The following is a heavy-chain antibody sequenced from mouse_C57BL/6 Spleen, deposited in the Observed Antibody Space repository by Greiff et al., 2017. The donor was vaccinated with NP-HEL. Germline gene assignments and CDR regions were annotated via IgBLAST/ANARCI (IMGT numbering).Heavy chain of an antibody. CDR2: ISNGGGST. CDR3: ARSNYLDY. V-gene: IGHV5-12*01. D-gene: IGHD5-1*01. Sequence: EVQGVESGGGLVQPGGSLKLSCAASGFTFSDYYMYWVRQTPEKRLEWVAYISNGGGSTYYPDTVKGRFTISRDNAKNTLYLQMSRLKSEDTAMYYCARSNYLDYWGQGTTLTVSS. J-gene: IGHJ2*01. CDR1: GFTFSDYY.